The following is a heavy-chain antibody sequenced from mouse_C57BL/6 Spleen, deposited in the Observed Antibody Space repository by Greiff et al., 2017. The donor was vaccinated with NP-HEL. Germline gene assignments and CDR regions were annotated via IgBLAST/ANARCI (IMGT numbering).Heavy chain of an antibody. V-gene: IGHV1-15*01. Sequence: VQLQQSGAELVRPGASVTLSCKASGYTFTDYEMHWVKQTPVHGLEWIGAIDPETGGTAYNQKFKGKAILTADKSSSTAYMELRSLTSEDSAVYYCTRYGMDYYGSRAWFAYWGQGTLVTVSA. J-gene: IGHJ3*01. CDR2: IDPETGGT. CDR3: TRYGMDYYGSRAWFAY. D-gene: IGHD1-1*01. CDR1: GYTFTDYE.